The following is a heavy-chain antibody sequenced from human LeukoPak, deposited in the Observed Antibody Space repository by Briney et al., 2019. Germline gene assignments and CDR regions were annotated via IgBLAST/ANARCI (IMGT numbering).Heavy chain of an antibody. V-gene: IGHV3-53*01. J-gene: IGHJ4*02. CDR2: IYSGGST. Sequence: PGGSLRLSSAASGFTVSSNYMSWVRQAPGKGLEWVSVIYSGGSTYYADSVKGRFTISRDNSKNTLYLQMNSLRAEDTAVYYCARDLYSSSSTWGQGTLVTVSS. CDR1: GFTVSSNY. D-gene: IGHD6-13*01. CDR3: ARDLYSSSST.